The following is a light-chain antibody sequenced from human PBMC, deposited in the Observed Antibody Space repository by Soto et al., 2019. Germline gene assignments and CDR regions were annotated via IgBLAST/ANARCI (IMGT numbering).Light chain of an antibody. CDR3: QQYGSSGT. CDR1: QSISSY. J-gene: IGKJ1*01. CDR2: DAS. V-gene: IGKV3-11*01. Sequence: LLTQSPATLSVSPGQRVTLSCRASQSISSYLAWYQQRPGQPSRLLIYDASNRATGIPARFSGSGSGTDLTLTISRLEPEDFAVYYCQQYGSSGTFGQGTKVDIK.